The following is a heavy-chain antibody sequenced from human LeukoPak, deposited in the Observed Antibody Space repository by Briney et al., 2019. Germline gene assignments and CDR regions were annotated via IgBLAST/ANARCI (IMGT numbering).Heavy chain of an antibody. V-gene: IGHV1-2*02. J-gene: IGHJ6*02. CDR2: INPNSGGT. Sequence: ASVKVSCKASGYTFTGYYMHWVRQAPGQGLEWMGWINPNSGGTNYAQKFQGRVTMTRDTSISTAYMELSRLRSDDTAVYYCARDGELGQWPYYYYYGMDVWGQGTTVTVSS. D-gene: IGHD3-10*01. CDR3: ARDGELGQWPYYYYYGMDV. CDR1: GYTFTGYY.